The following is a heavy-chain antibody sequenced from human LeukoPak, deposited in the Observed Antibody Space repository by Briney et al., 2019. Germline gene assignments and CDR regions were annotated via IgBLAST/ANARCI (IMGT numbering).Heavy chain of an antibody. D-gene: IGHD6-19*01. CDR1: GFTFSDYY. CDR2: ISSSGSTI. V-gene: IGHV3-11*01. CDR3: AREEAVAGTTYLYYYYMDV. Sequence: GGSLRLSCAASGFTFSDYYVSWIRQAPGKGLEWVSYISSSGSTIYYADSVKGRFTISRDNAKNSLYLQMNSLRAEDTAVYYCAREEAVAGTTYLYYYYMDVWGKGTTVTVPS. J-gene: IGHJ6*03.